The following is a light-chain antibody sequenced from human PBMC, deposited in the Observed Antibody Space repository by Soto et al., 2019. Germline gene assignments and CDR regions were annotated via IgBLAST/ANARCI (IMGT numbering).Light chain of an antibody. Sequence: IVLTQSPATLSLSPGERATLSCRASQRVSSYLAWYQQKPGQAPRLLIYDASNRATGIPARFSGSGSGTDFTLTISSLEPEDVAVYYCQQRRKSGALTFGGGTKVAIK. CDR3: QQRRKSGALT. V-gene: IGKV3-11*01. CDR1: QRVSSY. CDR2: DAS. J-gene: IGKJ4*01.